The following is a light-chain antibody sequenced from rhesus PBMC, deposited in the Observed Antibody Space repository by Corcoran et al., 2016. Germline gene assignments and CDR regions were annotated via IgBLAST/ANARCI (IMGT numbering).Light chain of an antibody. V-gene: IGKV1-36*02. Sequence: DIQMTQSPSSLSASVGDRVTITCRASQGISDYLNWYQQKPGKAPKRLIYAASSLESGVPSRFSGIGSGTDFTLTISSLPPEDFAAYYCLQGYSTPFTFGPGTKLDIK. J-gene: IGKJ3*01. CDR3: LQGYSTPFT. CDR1: QGISDY. CDR2: AAS.